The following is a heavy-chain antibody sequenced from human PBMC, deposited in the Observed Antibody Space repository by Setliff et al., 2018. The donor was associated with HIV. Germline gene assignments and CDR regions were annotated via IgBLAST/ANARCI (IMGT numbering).Heavy chain of an antibody. CDR3: ARGHIAARSVDY. J-gene: IGHJ4*02. D-gene: IGHD6-6*01. V-gene: IGHV1-46*02. CDR1: AYTFNSYY. Sequence: ASVKVSCKTSAYTFNSYYMHWIRQAPGQGMEGMGIIGPSGSSTTYAQNFQGRVTMSRDTSTNTVSMELSSLRSEDTALYYCARGHIAARSVDYWGQGTLVTVSS. CDR2: IGPSGSST.